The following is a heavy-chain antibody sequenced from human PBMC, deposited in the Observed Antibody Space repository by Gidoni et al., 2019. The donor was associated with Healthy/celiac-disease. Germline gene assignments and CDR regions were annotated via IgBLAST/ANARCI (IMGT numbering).Heavy chain of an antibody. CDR1: GFSLSNARMG. V-gene: IGHV2-26*01. Sequence: QVTLKESGPVLVKPTETLQLTCTVSGFSLSNARMGVSWIRQPPGKALKWLAHIFSNDEKSYSTSLKSRLTISKDTSKSQVVLTMTNMDPVDTATYYCARTLQVQGVIGAFDYWGQGTLVTVSS. CDR3: ARTLQVQGVIGAFDY. D-gene: IGHD3-10*01. CDR2: IFSNDEK. J-gene: IGHJ4*02.